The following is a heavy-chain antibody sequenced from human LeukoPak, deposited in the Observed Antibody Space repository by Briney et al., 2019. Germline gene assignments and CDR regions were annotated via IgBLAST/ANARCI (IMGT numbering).Heavy chain of an antibody. CDR3: AKGTSWVVVPAAIDY. CDR2: ISGSGSTT. Sequence: GGSLRLSCAASGFSFSSYGMSWVRQAPGKGLEWVSAISGSGSTTFYTDSVKGRFTISRDTSNNTLYLEMNNLRAEDTALYYCAKGTSWVVVPAAIDYWGQGTLVTVSS. V-gene: IGHV3-23*01. D-gene: IGHD2-2*01. CDR1: GFSFSSYG. J-gene: IGHJ4*02.